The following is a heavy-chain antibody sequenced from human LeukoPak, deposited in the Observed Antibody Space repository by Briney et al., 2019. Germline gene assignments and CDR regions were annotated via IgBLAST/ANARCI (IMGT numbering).Heavy chain of an antibody. CDR3: ARDKGKSGSYYFDY. CDR2: IREDGSEK. Sequence: PGGSLRLSCAASGFTFSSYWMNWVRQAPGKGLEWVANIREDGSEKYYVDSVKGRFTISRDNAKNSLYLQMNSLRADDTAVYYCARDKGKSGSYYFDYWGQGTLVTVSS. V-gene: IGHV3-7*01. J-gene: IGHJ4*02. CDR1: GFTFSSYW. D-gene: IGHD1-26*01.